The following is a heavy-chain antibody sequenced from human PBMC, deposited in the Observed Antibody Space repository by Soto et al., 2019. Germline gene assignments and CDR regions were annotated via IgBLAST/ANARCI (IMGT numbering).Heavy chain of an antibody. V-gene: IGHV4-34*01. CDR3: ARDDSSGYYYVYFGY. Sequence: PSETLSLTCAVYGGSFSGYYWSWIRQPPGKGQEWIGEINHSGSTNYNPSLKSRVTISVDTSKNQFSLKLSSVTAADTAVYYCARDDSSGYYYVYFGYWGQGTLVTVS. D-gene: IGHD3-22*01. CDR2: INHSGST. J-gene: IGHJ4*02. CDR1: GGSFSGYY.